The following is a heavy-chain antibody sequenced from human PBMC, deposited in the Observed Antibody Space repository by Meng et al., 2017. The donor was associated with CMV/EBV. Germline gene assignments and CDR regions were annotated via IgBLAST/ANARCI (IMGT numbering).Heavy chain of an antibody. CDR1: GGTFSSYA. Sequence: SVKVSCKASGGTFSSYAISWVRQAPGQGLEWMGGIIPIFGTANYAQKFQGRVTITTDESTSTAYMELSSLRSEDTAVYYCASRAYGGNLNWFDPWGQGTLVTVSS. J-gene: IGHJ5*02. CDR2: IIPIFGTA. CDR3: ASRAYGGNLNWFDP. V-gene: IGHV1-69*05. D-gene: IGHD4-23*01.